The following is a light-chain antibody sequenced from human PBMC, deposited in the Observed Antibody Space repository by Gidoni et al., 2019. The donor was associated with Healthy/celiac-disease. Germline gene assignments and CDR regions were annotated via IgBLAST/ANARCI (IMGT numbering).Light chain of an antibody. V-gene: IGKV3-11*01. CDR2: DAS. CDR1: QSVSSY. J-gene: IGKJ3*01. Sequence: EIVLTQSPATLSLSPGERATLSCRASQSVSSYLAWYQQKPGQAPRLLIYDASNRATGIPARFSGSGSGTDCTLTISSLEPEDFAVYYCQQRSNWPSFTFXPXTKVDIK. CDR3: QQRSNWPSFT.